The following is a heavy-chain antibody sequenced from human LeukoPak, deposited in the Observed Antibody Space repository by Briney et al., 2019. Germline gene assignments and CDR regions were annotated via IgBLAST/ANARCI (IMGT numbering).Heavy chain of an antibody. Sequence: ASVKVSCKASGYTFSNYGISWVRQAPGQGLEGMGIINPSGGSTSYAQKFQGRVTMTRDTSTSTVYMELSSLRSEDTAVYYCARDIEYCSSTSCHDYWGQGTLVTVSS. V-gene: IGHV1-46*01. CDR2: INPSGGST. CDR3: ARDIEYCSSTSCHDY. J-gene: IGHJ4*02. D-gene: IGHD2-2*01. CDR1: GYTFSNYG.